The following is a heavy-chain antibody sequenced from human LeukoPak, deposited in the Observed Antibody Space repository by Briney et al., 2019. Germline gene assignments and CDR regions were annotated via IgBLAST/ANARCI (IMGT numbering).Heavy chain of an antibody. CDR1: GFTFSSYG. CDR3: AKDLYDSSGYYLYYFDY. V-gene: IGHV3-30*02. J-gene: IGHJ4*02. Sequence: GGSLRLSCAASGFTFSSYGMHWVRQAPGKGLEWVAFIRYDGSNKYYADSVKGRFTTSRDNSKNTLYLQMNSLRAEDTAVYYCAKDLYDSSGYYLYYFDYWGQGTLVTVSS. CDR2: IRYDGSNK. D-gene: IGHD3-22*01.